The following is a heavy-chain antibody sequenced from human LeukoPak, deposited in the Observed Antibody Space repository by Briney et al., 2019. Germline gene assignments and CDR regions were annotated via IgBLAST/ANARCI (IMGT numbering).Heavy chain of an antibody. J-gene: IGHJ4*02. D-gene: IGHD3-10*01. Sequence: GESLKISCQGFGYNFNTYLIVWGRQMPGKGLEWMGIIYPSDSDTRYSPSFQGQVTISADKSISTAYLQWSSLKTSDTAIYYCASVYGSGRQSLFYFGSWGQGTLVTVSS. CDR3: ASVYGSGRQSLFYFGS. CDR1: GYNFNTYL. CDR2: IYPSDSDT. V-gene: IGHV5-51*01.